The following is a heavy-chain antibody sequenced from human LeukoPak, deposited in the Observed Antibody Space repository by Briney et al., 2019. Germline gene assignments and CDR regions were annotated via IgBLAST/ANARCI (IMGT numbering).Heavy chain of an antibody. CDR2: IYSCGST. V-gene: IGHV3-66*03. J-gene: IGHJ5*02. Sequence: GGSLRLSCAASGFTVSSNYMSWVRQAPGKGLEWVSVIYSCGSTYYADSVKGRFTISRDNSKNTLYLQMNSLRAEDTAVYYCARVGVPGYCSGGGCYRWFDPWGQGTLVTVSS. D-gene: IGHD2-15*01. CDR3: ARVGVPGYCSGGGCYRWFDP. CDR1: GFTVSSNY.